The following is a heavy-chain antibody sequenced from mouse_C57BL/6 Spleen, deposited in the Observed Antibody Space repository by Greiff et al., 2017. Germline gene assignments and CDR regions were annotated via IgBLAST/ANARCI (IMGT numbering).Heavy chain of an antibody. CDR2: IYPSDSET. CDR3: ARSEDFYSYFDG. V-gene: IGHV1-61*01. Sequence: QVQLQQPGAELVRPGSSVKLSCKASGYTFTSYWMDWVKQRPGQGLEWIGNIYPSDSETHYNQKFKDKATLTVDKSSSTAYMQLSSLTSEDSAVYYCARSEDFYSYFDGWGTGTTVTVSS. CDR1: GYTFTSYW. J-gene: IGHJ1*03.